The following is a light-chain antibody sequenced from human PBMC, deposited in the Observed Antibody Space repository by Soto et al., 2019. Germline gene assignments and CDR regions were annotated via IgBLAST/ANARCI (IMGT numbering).Light chain of an antibody. Sequence: QSVLTQPASVSGSPGQSITISCTGTSSDVGGYNYVSWYQQRPGKVPRLMIYDVSNRPSGVSNRFSGSKSGNTASLTISGLQAEDEADYYCTSNTSSDTYVFGTGT. CDR1: SSDVGGYNY. J-gene: IGLJ1*01. CDR2: DVS. CDR3: TSNTSSDTYV. V-gene: IGLV2-14*01.